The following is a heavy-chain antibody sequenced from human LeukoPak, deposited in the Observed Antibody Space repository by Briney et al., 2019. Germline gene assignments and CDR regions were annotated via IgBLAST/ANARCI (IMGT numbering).Heavy chain of an antibody. CDR2: INSDGSST. J-gene: IGHJ4*02. Sequence: GGSLRLSCAASGFTFSSYWVHWVRQAPGKGLVWVSRINSDGSSTSYADSVKGRFTISRDNAKNTLYLQMNSLRAEDTAVYYCARVGRIAAAGGHFDYWGQGTLVTVSS. CDR1: GFTFSSYW. D-gene: IGHD6-13*01. CDR3: ARVGRIAAAGGHFDY. V-gene: IGHV3-74*01.